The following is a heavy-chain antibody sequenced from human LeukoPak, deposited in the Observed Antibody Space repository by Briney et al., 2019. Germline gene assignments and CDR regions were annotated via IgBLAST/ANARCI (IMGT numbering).Heavy chain of an antibody. CDR3: AKQFGSGAPYYYYMDV. CDR2: ISAGGGST. Sequence: PGGSLRLSCAASGFTFSSFAMSWVRQAPGKGLEWVSSISAGGGSTHYADFVKGRFTISRDNSQNTLYLQMNSLRAEDTAVHYYAKQFGSGAPYYYYMDVWGKGTTVIVSS. J-gene: IGHJ6*03. D-gene: IGHD3-10*01. V-gene: IGHV3-23*01. CDR1: GFTFSSFA.